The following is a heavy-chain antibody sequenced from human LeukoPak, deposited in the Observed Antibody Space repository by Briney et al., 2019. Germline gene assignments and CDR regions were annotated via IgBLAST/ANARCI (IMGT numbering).Heavy chain of an antibody. J-gene: IGHJ6*02. V-gene: IGHV4-59*01. CDR3: ARDEPTYGMDV. Sequence: SETLSLTCTVSGGSISSYYWSWIRQPPGKGLEWIGYIYYSGSTNYNPSLKSRVTISVDMSKNQFSLKLSSVTAADTAVYYCARDEPTYGMDVWGQGTTVTVSS. CDR1: GGSISSYY. D-gene: IGHD1-14*01. CDR2: IYYSGST.